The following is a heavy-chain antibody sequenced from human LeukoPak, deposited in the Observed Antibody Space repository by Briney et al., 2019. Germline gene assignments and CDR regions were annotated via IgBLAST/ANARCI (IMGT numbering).Heavy chain of an antibody. D-gene: IGHD2-15*01. Sequence: ASVKVSCKASGYTFTSYDINWVRQATGQGLELMGWMNPNSGNTGYAQKFQGRVTMTRDTSISTAYMELSRLRSDDTAVYYCARVGPLRYCSGGSCYNWFDPWGQGTLVTVSS. CDR1: GYTFTSYD. V-gene: IGHV1-8*01. CDR3: ARVGPLRYCSGGSCYNWFDP. J-gene: IGHJ5*02. CDR2: MNPNSGNT.